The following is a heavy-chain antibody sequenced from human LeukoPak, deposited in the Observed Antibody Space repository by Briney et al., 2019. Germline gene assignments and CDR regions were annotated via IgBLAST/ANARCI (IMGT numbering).Heavy chain of an antibody. CDR3: ARGYSATYGRFDY. J-gene: IGHJ4*02. CDR2: IYYTGTT. D-gene: IGHD5-12*01. CDR1: RGSITNSSCY. V-gene: IGHV4-39*07. Sequence: SETLSLTCAVSRGSITNSSCYWGWIRQPPGKGLEWIGGIYYTGTTYYSPSLNSRITISMDTSKKQFSLRLASVTAADTAVYYCARGYSATYGRFDYWGQGTLVTVSS.